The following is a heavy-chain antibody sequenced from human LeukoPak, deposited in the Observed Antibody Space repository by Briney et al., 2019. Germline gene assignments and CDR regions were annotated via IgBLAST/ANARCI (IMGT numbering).Heavy chain of an antibody. J-gene: IGHJ4*02. CDR1: GFTFSDHY. D-gene: IGHD3-16*01. CDR3: ARDRDVRHYYFDY. CDR2: ISSSGSTI. V-gene: IGHV3-11*04. Sequence: GGSLRLSCAASGFTFSDHYMSWIRQAPGKGLEWVSYISSSGSTIYYADSVKGRFTISRDNAKNSLYLQMNSLRAEDTAVYYCARDRDVRHYYFDYWGQGTLVTVSS.